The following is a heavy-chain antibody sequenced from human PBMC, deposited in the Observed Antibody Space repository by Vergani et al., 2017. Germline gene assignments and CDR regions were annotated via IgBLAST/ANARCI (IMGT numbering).Heavy chain of an antibody. CDR3: ARDRESGAFDI. J-gene: IGHJ3*02. V-gene: IGHV3-13*01. CDR1: GFTFSSYD. D-gene: IGHD3-10*01. Sequence: EVQLVESGGGLVQPGGSLRLSCAASGFTFSSYDMHWVRQATGKGLEWGSAIGTAGDTYYPGSVKGRFTISRKNAKNSLYLQMNSLRAGDTAVYYCARDRESGAFDIWGQGTMVTVSS. CDR2: IGTAGDT.